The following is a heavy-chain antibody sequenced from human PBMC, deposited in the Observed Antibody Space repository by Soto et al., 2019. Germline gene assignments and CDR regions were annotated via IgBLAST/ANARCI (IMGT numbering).Heavy chain of an antibody. Sequence: SVKVSCKASGGTFSSYAISWVRQAPGQGLEWMGGIVPIFGTANYAQKFQGRVTITADESTSTAYMELSSLSSEDTAVYYCARARGWSMATRYYYFDYWGQGTLVTVSS. CDR2: IVPIFGTA. V-gene: IGHV1-69*13. D-gene: IGHD5-12*01. CDR1: GGTFSSYA. J-gene: IGHJ4*02. CDR3: ARARGWSMATRYYYFDY.